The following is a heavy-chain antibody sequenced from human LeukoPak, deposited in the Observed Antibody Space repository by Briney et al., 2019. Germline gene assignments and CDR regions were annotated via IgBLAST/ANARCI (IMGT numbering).Heavy chain of an antibody. V-gene: IGHV4-59*01. CDR2: IYYTGTT. CDR3: AGAPNRHFFDY. J-gene: IGHJ4*01. CDR1: SDPITSYY. Sequence: SETLSLTCTVSSDPITSYYWSWLRQPPGKGLEYLGHIYYTGTTYYKPSLKSRVTMSVDTSKNQFSLRLISVTASDTAVYFCAGAPNRHFFDYWGHGTLVAVSS.